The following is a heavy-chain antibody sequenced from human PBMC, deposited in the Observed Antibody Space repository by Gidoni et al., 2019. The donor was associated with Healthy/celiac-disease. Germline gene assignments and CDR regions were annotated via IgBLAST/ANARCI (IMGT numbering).Heavy chain of an antibody. D-gene: IGHD7-27*01. V-gene: IGHV5-10-1*03. Sequence: VQLVQSGAEVHKPGESLSLSCQGSGYSFTRYWISWVRQMPGKGLERMGRCDPSDSYTNYSPSFQGNVTISADKSISTAYLQWSSLKASDTAMYYCARRAGDSYYYCYGMDVWGQGTTVTVSS. J-gene: IGHJ6*02. CDR3: ARRAGDSYYYCYGMDV. CDR1: GYSFTRYW. CDR2: CDPSDSYT.